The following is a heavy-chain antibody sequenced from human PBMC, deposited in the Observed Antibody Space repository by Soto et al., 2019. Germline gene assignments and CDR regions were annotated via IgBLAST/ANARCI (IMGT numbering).Heavy chain of an antibody. V-gene: IGHV4-34*01. J-gene: IGHJ4*02. Sequence: QVQLQQWGAGLLKPSETLSLTCAVYGGSFSGYYWSWIRQPPGKGLEWIGEINHSGSTNYNPSLKSRVTISVDTSKNQFSLKLSSVTAADTAVYYCASLAYYDILTGYYTQGAIDYWGQGTLVTVSS. CDR2: INHSGST. CDR1: GGSFSGYY. CDR3: ASLAYYDILTGYYTQGAIDY. D-gene: IGHD3-9*01.